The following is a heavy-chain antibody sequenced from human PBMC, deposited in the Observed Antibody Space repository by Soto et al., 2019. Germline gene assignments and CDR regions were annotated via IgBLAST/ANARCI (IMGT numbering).Heavy chain of an antibody. Sequence: ESGPTLANPTQTLTLTCTFSAFSLTASGVGVAWSRQPPGKALEWLALIYWDDDKRYSPSLRSRLTVTKDTSKNQVVLTMTNMDPVDTATYYCAHTRGGGNSALIDYWGQGTLVTVSS. CDR1: AFSLTASGVG. J-gene: IGHJ4*01. CDR3: AHTRGGGNSALIDY. V-gene: IGHV2-5*02. CDR2: IYWDDDK. D-gene: IGHD1-1*01.